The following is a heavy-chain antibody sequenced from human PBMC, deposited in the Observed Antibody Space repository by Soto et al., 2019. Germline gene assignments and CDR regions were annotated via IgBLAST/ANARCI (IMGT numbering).Heavy chain of an antibody. CDR3: AKDSPDIVVVVAVAGAFDI. CDR2: ISGSGGST. V-gene: IGHV3-23*01. J-gene: IGHJ3*02. Sequence: GGSLRLSCAASGFTFSSYAMSWVRQAPGKGLEWVSAISGSGGSTYYADSVKGRFTISRGNSKNTLYLQMNSLRAEDTAVYYCAKDSPDIVVVVAVAGAFDIWGQGTMVTVSS. D-gene: IGHD2-15*01. CDR1: GFTFSSYA.